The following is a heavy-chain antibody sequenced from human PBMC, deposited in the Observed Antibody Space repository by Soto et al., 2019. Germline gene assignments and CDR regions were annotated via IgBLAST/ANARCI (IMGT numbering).Heavy chain of an antibody. CDR2: ISGYNGKT. V-gene: IGHV1-18*01. J-gene: IGHJ6*03. CDR1: GYTFTSYG. CDR3: AGDEWGLDLGDLSTDSSDSYMHV. D-gene: IGHD3-16*02. Sequence: ASVKVSSKASGYTFTSYGISWVRQAPGQGIEWMGWISGYNGKTTYAQKLQGRVTMTLDTSTSTASLELRSLRSDDTAVYYCAGDEWGLDLGDLSTDSSDSYMHVWGNGITVTV.